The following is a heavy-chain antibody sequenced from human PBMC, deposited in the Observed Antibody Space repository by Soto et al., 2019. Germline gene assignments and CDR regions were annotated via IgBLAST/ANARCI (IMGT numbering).Heavy chain of an antibody. CDR3: ADATSAL. J-gene: IGHJ4*02. D-gene: IGHD3-16*01. CDR1: GGSISGSNW. V-gene: IGHV4-4*02. Sequence: SSETLSLTCAVSGGSISGSNWWSWVRQPPGKGLEWIGEIYHSGSTNYNSSFKSRVTISIDKSKNQFSLKLSPVTAADTAVYFCADATSALWGQGIQVTVSS. CDR2: IYHSGST.